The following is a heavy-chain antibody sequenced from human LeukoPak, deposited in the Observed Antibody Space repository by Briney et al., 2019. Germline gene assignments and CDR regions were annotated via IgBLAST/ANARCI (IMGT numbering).Heavy chain of an antibody. CDR2: ISGGGGNT. CDR1: GFTFSSYA. D-gene: IGHD4-23*01. Sequence: GGSLRLSCAASGFTFSSYAMSWVRQAPGTGLEWVSAISGGGGNTYYADSVRGRFTISRDNPKNPLYLKMNNLTADDTAVDHCGERKGGNHSEFDYWGQGTLVTVSA. CDR3: GERKGGNHSEFDY. V-gene: IGHV3-23*01. J-gene: IGHJ4*02.